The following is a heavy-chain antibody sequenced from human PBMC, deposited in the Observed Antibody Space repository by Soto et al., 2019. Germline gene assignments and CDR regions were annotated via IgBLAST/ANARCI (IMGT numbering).Heavy chain of an antibody. CDR1: GFTFSSYG. V-gene: IGHV3-21*01. CDR3: ARGDVVVLTATSNFDY. CDR2: ISSSYYI. D-gene: IGHD2-21*02. Sequence: PGGSLRLSCAASGFTFSSYGMHWVRQAPGKGLEWVASISSSYYIKYADSVKGRFTISRDNAKNSLYLQMNSLRAEDTAVYYCARGDVVVLTATSNFDYWGQGTLVTVSS. J-gene: IGHJ4*02.